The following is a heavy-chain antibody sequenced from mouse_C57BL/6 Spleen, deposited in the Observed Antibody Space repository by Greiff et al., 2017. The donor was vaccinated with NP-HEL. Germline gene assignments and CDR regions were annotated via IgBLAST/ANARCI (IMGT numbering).Heavy chain of an antibody. CDR2: ISYSGST. CDR3: ARGVYGNYYFDY. CDR1: GYSITSGYD. V-gene: IGHV3-1*01. D-gene: IGHD2-1*01. Sequence: DVQLQESGPGMVKPSQSLSLTCTVTGYSITSGYDWHWIRHFPGNKLEWMGYISYSGSTNYNPSLKSRISITHDTSKNHFFLKLNSVTTEDTATYYCARGVYGNYYFDYWGQGTTLTVSS. J-gene: IGHJ2*01.